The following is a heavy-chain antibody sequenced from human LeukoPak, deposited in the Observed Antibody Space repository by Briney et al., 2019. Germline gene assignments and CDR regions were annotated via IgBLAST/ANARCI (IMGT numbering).Heavy chain of an antibody. CDR3: ARHKTGTPIDY. CDR2: IYYSGST. Sequence: SETLSLTCTVSGGSISSYYWSWIRQPPGKGLEWIGYIYYSGSTNYNPSLKSRVTISVDTSKNQSSLKLSSVTAADTAVYYCARHKTGTPIDYWGQGTLVTVSS. V-gene: IGHV4-59*01. J-gene: IGHJ4*02. CDR1: GGSISSYY. D-gene: IGHD3-9*01.